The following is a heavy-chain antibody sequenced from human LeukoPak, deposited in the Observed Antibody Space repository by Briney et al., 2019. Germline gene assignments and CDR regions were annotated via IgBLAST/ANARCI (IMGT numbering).Heavy chain of an antibody. CDR2: ISAYNGNT. V-gene: IGHV1-18*01. D-gene: IGHD1-26*01. CDR1: GYTFTSYG. CDR3: AGEIRGGIYGMDV. J-gene: IGHJ6*02. Sequence: GASVKVSCKASGYTFTSYGISWVRQAPGQGLEWMGWISAYNGNTSYAQKLQGRVTMTTDTSTSTAYMELRSLRSDDTAVYYCAGEIRGGIYGMDVWGQGTTVTVSS.